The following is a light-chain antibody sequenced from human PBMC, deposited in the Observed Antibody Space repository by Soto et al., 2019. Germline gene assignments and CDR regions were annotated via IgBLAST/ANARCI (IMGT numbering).Light chain of an antibody. J-gene: IGLJ1*01. CDR1: SSNIGSTT. V-gene: IGLV1-44*01. CDR3: PSLDDSPKAFV. CDR2: SND. Sequence: QSGLTQPPSGSGTPGQRVTISCSGSSSNIGSTTVSWYQQLPGAAPKLRSYSNDQWPSGVPDRFSGSKSCTSASLAICGLQSEDDADYSCPSLDDSPKAFVFRSETQVPVL.